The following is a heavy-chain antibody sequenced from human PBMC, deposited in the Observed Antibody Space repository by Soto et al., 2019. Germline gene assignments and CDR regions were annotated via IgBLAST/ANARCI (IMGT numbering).Heavy chain of an antibody. J-gene: IGHJ2*01. CDR3: ARDPSRGSEWARYLDL. V-gene: IGHV3-33*05. CDR1: GFTFSLYG. CDR2: ISYDESDQ. D-gene: IGHD1-26*01. Sequence: GGSLRLSCAASGFTFSLYGMHWVRQAPGKGLEWVALISYDESDQYYADSMKGRFTISRDKNTLYLQMNSLRAEDTAVYYCARDPSRGSEWARYLDLWGRGTLVTVSS.